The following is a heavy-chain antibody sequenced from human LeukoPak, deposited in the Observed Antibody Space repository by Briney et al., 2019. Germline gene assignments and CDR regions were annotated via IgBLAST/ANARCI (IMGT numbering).Heavy chain of an antibody. D-gene: IGHD3-22*01. CDR3: ARGRGYYDSSGDHFFDY. CDR1: GFTVSSNY. CDR2: IYSGGST. J-gene: IGHJ4*02. Sequence: GGSLRLSCAASGFTVSSNYMNWVRQAPGKGLEWVSVIYSGGSTYYADSVKGRFTISRDNSKNTLYLQMKSLRAEDTAVYYCARGRGYYDSSGDHFFDYWGQGTLVTVSS. V-gene: IGHV3-66*01.